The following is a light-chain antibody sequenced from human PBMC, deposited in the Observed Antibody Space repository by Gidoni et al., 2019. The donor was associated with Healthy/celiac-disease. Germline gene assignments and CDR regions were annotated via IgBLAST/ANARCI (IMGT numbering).Light chain of an antibody. CDR1: QSVLYSSNNKNY. J-gene: IGKJ3*01. Sequence: DIVLTQSPHSLAVSLGERATIHCKSSQSVLYSSNNKNYLQWYQQKPGQPPKLLIYCASTRESGVPDRFSGSGSGTDFTLTISSLQAEDVAVYYCQQYYSTPRFGPGTKVDIK. V-gene: IGKV4-1*01. CDR3: QQYYSTPR. CDR2: CAS.